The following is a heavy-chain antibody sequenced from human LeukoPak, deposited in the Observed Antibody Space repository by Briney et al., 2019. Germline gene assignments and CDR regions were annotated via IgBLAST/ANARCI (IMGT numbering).Heavy chain of an antibody. V-gene: IGHV1-58*01. J-gene: IGHJ4*02. CDR1: GFTFTSSA. Sequence: SVKVSCKASGFTFTSSAVQWVRQARGQRLEWIGWIVVGSGNTNYAQKFQERVTITRDMPTSTAYMELSSLRSEDTAVYYCAAVPGIAAAGTNFDYWGQGTLVTVSS. CDR3: AAVPGIAAAGTNFDY. D-gene: IGHD6-13*01. CDR2: IVVGSGNT.